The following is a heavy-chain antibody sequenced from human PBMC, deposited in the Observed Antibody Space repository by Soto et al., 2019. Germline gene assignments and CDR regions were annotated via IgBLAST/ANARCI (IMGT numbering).Heavy chain of an antibody. V-gene: IGHV3-30-3*01. D-gene: IGHD6-13*01. CDR3: ARDQTGITTAGGGRIDR. Sequence: QVQLVESGGGVVQPGRSLRLSCAASGFTFSTHAMHWVRQAPGKGLECVAIVSFDGSNKYYADSVKGRFTISRDNSKNTLYLQMSGLTPEDTALYYFARDQTGITTAGGGRIDRWGQGTLVTVSS. CDR2: VSFDGSNK. CDR1: GFTFSTHA. J-gene: IGHJ5*02.